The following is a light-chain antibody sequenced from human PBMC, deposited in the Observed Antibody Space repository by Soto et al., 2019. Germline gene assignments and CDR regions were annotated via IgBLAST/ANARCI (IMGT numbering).Light chain of an antibody. V-gene: IGKV1-9*01. CDR2: AAS. Sequence: DIQLTQSPSFLSASVGDRVTITCRASQGITNDLALYQQKPGKAPKLLIYAASSLQRGVPSTFSGSGFGTEFTLTISSLQPEDFAAYFCQQFNSDPFTFGPGTTVDFK. J-gene: IGKJ3*01. CDR3: QQFNSDPFT. CDR1: QGITND.